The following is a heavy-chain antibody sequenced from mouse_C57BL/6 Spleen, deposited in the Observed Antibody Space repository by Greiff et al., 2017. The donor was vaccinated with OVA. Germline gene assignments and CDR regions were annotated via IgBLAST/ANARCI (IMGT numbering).Heavy chain of an antibody. CDR3: TRWRLGVYYFDY. CDR2: IDPETGGT. J-gene: IGHJ2*01. CDR1: GYTFTDYE. D-gene: IGHD4-1*01. Sequence: VQLQQSGAELVRPGASVTLSCKASGYTFTDYEMHWVKQTPVHGLEWIGAIDPETGGTASNQKFKGKAILTADKSSSTAYMELRSLTSEDSAVYYCTRWRLGVYYFDYWGQGTTLTVSS. V-gene: IGHV1-15*01.